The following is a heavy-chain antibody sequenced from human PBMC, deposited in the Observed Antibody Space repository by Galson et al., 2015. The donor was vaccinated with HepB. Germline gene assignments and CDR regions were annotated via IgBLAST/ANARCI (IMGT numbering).Heavy chain of an antibody. CDR3: VFLRGNDLQPLDY. CDR1: EFIFSTYS. D-gene: IGHD4-23*01. CDR2: ISSSSTTI. J-gene: IGHJ4*02. Sequence: SLRLSCAASEFIFSTYSMNWVRQAPGKGLEWVSYISSSSTTIYYEDSVKGRFTISRDNAKNSLPLQMNSLSDEATAVYYCVFLRGNDLQPLDYWGQGTLVTVSS. V-gene: IGHV3-48*02.